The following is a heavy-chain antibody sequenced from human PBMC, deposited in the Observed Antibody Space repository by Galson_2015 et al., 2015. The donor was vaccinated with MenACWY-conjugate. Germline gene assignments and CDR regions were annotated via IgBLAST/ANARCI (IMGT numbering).Heavy chain of an antibody. D-gene: IGHD6-13*01. CDR1: GFTFSDAW. CDR2: IKTTPEGGTT. J-gene: IGHJ4*02. Sequence: SLRLSCAASGFTFSDAWMNWVRQAPGKGPEWVGRIKTTPEGGTTDYAAPVKGRFTISRDDSKNTLFLEMNSLRAEDTAVYYCAKKFGSSSWFRGFDSWGQGTLVTVSS. V-gene: IGHV3-15*07. CDR3: AKKFGSSSWFRGFDS.